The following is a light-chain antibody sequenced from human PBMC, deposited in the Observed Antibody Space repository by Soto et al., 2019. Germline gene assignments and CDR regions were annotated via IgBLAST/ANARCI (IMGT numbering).Light chain of an antibody. CDR3: QQSYMDPIT. CDR2: GVS. J-gene: IGKJ5*01. CDR1: QSVSSSY. Sequence: EILLTQSPGTLSLSPGERSTLSCIASQSVSSSYLAWYQQKPGQAPRLLIYGVSSRATGIPDRFSGSGGGTDFTLSISSVQPEDFATYFCQQSYMDPITFGQGTRLEIK. V-gene: IGKV3-20*01.